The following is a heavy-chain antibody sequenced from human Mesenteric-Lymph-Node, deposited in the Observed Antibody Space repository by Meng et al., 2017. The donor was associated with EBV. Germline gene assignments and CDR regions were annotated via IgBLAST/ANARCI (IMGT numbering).Heavy chain of an antibody. CDR1: GGSFGGYF. CDR2: INQVGST. D-gene: IGHD3-10*01. Sequence: QGQLQQWGEGLLRPSETLPLTCAVSGGSFGGYFWTWVRLAPGKGLEWIGEINQVGSTNYNPSLRSRVTISVDTSKTQFSLEVTSVTAADTAVYYCARSGAIIGVQGAPDYWGQGTLVTVSS. J-gene: IGHJ4*02. CDR3: ARSGAIIGVQGAPDY. V-gene: IGHV4-34*01.